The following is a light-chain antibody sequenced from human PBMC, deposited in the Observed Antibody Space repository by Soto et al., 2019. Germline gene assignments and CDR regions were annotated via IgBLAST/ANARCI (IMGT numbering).Light chain of an antibody. J-gene: IGKJ2*01. CDR3: HQYKSYTPYT. CDR1: HSIDTW. V-gene: IGKV1-5*01. Sequence: DIQMTQSPSALSASLGDRVTITCRASHSIDTWLAWYQQRPGKAPNLLIYDASSLASGVPSRFSGGGSGTEFPLTISNLQPHDFGTYYCHQYKSYTPYTIGQGTKVEIK. CDR2: DAS.